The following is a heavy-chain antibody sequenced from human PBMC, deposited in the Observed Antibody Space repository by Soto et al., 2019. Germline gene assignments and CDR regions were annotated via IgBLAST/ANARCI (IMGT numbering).Heavy chain of an antibody. Sequence: SETLSLTCTVSGGSVSSGSYYWSWILQPPGKGLEWVGYIYYSGSTNYNPSLKSRVTISVDTSKNQFSLKLSSVTAADTAVYYCARTKGYYDSSGYFSGAPRRRAFDIWGQGTMVTVSS. CDR1: GGSVSSGSYY. D-gene: IGHD3-22*01. CDR2: IYYSGST. V-gene: IGHV4-61*01. J-gene: IGHJ3*02. CDR3: ARTKGYYDSSGYFSGAPRRRAFDI.